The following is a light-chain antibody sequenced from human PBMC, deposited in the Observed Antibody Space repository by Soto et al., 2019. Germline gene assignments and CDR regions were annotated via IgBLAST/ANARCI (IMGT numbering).Light chain of an antibody. CDR1: QSLLHSNGNTY. Sequence: DIVVTQSPLSLPVTPGEPASISCKYSQSLLHSNGNTYLDWYLQKPGQSPQLLIYLGSNRASGVPDRFSGSGSGTDFTLHISRVDADDFGVYYCMQALHTRTFGQGTKLEIK. CDR3: MQALHTRT. J-gene: IGKJ1*01. V-gene: IGKV2-28*01. CDR2: LGS.